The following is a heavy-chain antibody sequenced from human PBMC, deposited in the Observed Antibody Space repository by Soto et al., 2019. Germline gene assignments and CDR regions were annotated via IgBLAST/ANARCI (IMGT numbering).Heavy chain of an antibody. Sequence: SETLPLTCTVSCGSISSCGYYWSWIRQHPGKGLEWIGYIYYSGSTYYNPSLKSRVTISVDTSKNQFSLKLSSVTAADTAVYYCVCYIAYRSYRGNFVYWGQGTLVTVSS. J-gene: IGHJ4*02. V-gene: IGHV4-31*03. D-gene: IGHD1-26*01. CDR1: CGSISSCGYY. CDR3: VCYIAYRSYRGNFVY. CDR2: IYYSGST.